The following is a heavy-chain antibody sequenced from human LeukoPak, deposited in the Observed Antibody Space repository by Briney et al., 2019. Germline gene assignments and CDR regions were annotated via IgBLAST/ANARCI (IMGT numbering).Heavy chain of an antibody. V-gene: IGHV3-21*01. CDR1: GLTFSSYS. J-gene: IGHJ5*02. Sequence: PGGSLRLSCAASGLTFSSYSMNWVRQAPGKGLEWVSSISSSSSYIYYADSVKGRFTISRDNAKNSLYLQMNSLRAEDTAVYYCARVYYGDYGQQSIPWGQGTLVTVSS. D-gene: IGHD4-17*01. CDR3: ARVYYGDYGQQSIP. CDR2: ISSSSSYI.